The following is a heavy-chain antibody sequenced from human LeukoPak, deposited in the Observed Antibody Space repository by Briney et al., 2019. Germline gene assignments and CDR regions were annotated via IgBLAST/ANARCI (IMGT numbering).Heavy chain of an antibody. J-gene: IGHJ4*02. CDR3: ARDEKDGPLWY. CDR2: ISSSGDAV. CDR1: GFTFSTYA. Sequence: GGSLRLSCAASGFTFSTYAMNWVRQAPGKGLEWVSYISSSGDAVHYADSVKGRFTISKDNARNSLFLQLSSLRAEDTAIYYCARDEKDGPLWYWGQGILVFVSS. V-gene: IGHV3-48*03. D-gene: IGHD2-15*01.